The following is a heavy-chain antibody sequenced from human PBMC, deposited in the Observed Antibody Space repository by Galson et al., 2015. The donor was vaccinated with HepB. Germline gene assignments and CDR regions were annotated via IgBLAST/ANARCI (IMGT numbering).Heavy chain of an antibody. V-gene: IGHV2-5*01. CDR2: IYWNDDK. CDR1: GFSLSTSGVG. D-gene: IGHD2-8*01. Sequence: PALVKPTQTLTLTCTFSGFSLSTSGVGVGWIRQPPGKALEWLALIYWNDDKRYSPSLKSRLTITKGTSKNQVVLTMTNVDPVDTATYYCAHQPLYCPNSVCYPKNWFDPWGQGTLVTVSS. CDR3: AHQPLYCPNSVCYPKNWFDP. J-gene: IGHJ5*02.